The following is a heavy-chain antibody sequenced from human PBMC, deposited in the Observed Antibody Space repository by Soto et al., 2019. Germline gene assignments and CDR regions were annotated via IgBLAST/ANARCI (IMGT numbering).Heavy chain of an antibody. Sequence: QVKLVKSGGEVKKPGASVKVSCKTSGYSFTTYGISWVRQAPGQGLEWMGWISAYNGNTNYAQKLQGRVTMTTDTSTSTAYMELRSLRSDDTAVYYCAREGPAPYYYYGMDVWGQGSTVTVSS. J-gene: IGHJ6*02. CDR3: AREGPAPYYYYGMDV. CDR2: ISAYNGNT. V-gene: IGHV1-18*01. CDR1: GYSFTTYG.